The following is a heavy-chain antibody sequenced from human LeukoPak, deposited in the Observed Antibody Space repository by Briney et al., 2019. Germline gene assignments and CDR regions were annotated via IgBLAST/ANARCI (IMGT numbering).Heavy chain of an antibody. D-gene: IGHD3-22*01. CDR1: GGSISSYY. J-gene: IGHJ3*01. V-gene: IGHV4-4*07. Sequence: NPSETLSLTCTVSGGSISSYYWTWVRQSAAQGLEWIGRLHASESTIYNPSLKSRVTMSLDTSKDQLSLTLTSVTAADSAMYYCASLSSGAGFDVWGQGTVVTVSS. CDR2: LHASEST. CDR3: ASLSSGAGFDV.